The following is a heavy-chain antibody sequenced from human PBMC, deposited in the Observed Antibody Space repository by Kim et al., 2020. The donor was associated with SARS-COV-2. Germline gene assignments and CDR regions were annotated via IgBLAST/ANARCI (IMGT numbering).Heavy chain of an antibody. J-gene: IGHJ6*01. V-gene: IGHV3-48*02. CDR3: CAGAGGGGCYHLSYY. CDR2: ISSSSTI. D-gene: IGHD1-26*01. Sequence: GGSLRLSCAASGFTFSSYTMNWVRQAPGKGLEWVSYISSSSTIKYADAAMSRFIIISNNTNKYLLLLLNSMRKAEKAVDYCCAGAGGGGCYHLSYY. CDR1: GFTFSSYT.